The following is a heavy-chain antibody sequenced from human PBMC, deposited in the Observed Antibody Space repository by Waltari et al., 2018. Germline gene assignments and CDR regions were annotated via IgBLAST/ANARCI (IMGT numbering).Heavy chain of an antibody. V-gene: IGHV5-51*01. CDR3: GRGRAVELIDY. Sequence: EVQLVQSGAEAKKPGESLKISCEASGYSFTNYWIGWVRQMPGKGLEWMAGIYPGYSDTLYHPPFQGQVTISADSSISTAYLQWGSLKASDTAMYYCGRGRAVELIDYWGQGTLVTVSS. J-gene: IGHJ4*02. CDR2: IYPGYSDT. CDR1: GYSFTNYW. D-gene: IGHD1-26*01.